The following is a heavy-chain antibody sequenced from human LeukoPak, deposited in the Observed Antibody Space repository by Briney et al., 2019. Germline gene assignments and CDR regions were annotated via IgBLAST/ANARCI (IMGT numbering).Heavy chain of an antibody. CDR1: GYSFTSYW. CDR2: IVPSDSYA. D-gene: IGHD2-2*01. Sequence: AESPKISCKGSGYSFTSYWNSWVHQMPGKGLEGMGRIVPSDSYANYSPSFQGHVTISADESISTAYLQWYSLEASDTAMYYCARHARYCGTTSCYFKYWGQGTLVTVSS. CDR3: ARHARYCGTTSCYFKY. J-gene: IGHJ4*02. V-gene: IGHV5-10-1*01.